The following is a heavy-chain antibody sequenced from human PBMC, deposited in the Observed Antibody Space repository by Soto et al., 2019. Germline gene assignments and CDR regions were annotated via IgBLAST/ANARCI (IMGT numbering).Heavy chain of an antibody. Sequence: SETLSLTCAVYGGSFSGYYWSWIRQPPGKGLEWIGEINHSGSTNYNPSLKSRVTISVDTSKNQFSLKLSSVTAADTAVYYCARGSGYCSSTSCYPYYYYYMDVWGKGTTVTVSS. J-gene: IGHJ6*03. CDR3: ARGSGYCSSTSCYPYYYYYMDV. V-gene: IGHV4-34*01. CDR1: GGSFSGYY. D-gene: IGHD2-2*01. CDR2: INHSGST.